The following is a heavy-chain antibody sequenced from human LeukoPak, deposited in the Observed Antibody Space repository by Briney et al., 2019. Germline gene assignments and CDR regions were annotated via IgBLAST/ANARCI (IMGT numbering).Heavy chain of an antibody. D-gene: IGHD4-11*01. CDR1: GFTFSSYG. CDR3: ARDWSSKYPYYYGMDV. CDR2: ISYDGSNK. Sequence: GGSLRLSCAASGFTFSSYGMHWVRQAPGKGLEWVAVISYDGSNKYYADSVKGRFTISRDNFKITLYLQMNSLRAEDTAVYYCARDWSSKYPYYYGMDVWGQGTTVTVSS. V-gene: IGHV3-30*19. J-gene: IGHJ6*02.